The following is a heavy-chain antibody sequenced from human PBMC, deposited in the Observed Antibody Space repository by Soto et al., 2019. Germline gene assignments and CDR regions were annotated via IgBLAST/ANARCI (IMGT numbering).Heavy chain of an antibody. CDR2: IYHSGST. Sequence: ASETLSLTCAVSGGSISSGGYSWSWIRQPPGKGLEWIGYIYHSGSTYYNPSLKSRVTISVDRSKNQFSLKLSPVTAADTAVYYCARAVVTATLVDYFDYWGQGTLVTVSS. D-gene: IGHD2-21*02. J-gene: IGHJ4*02. CDR3: ARAVVTATLVDYFDY. V-gene: IGHV4-30-2*01. CDR1: GGSISSGGYS.